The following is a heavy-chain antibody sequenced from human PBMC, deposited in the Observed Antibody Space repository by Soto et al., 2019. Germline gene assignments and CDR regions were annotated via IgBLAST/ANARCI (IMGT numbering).Heavy chain of an antibody. V-gene: IGHV3-53*01. CDR2: IYDDGRS. CDR1: GFIVSHNY. Sequence: EVQLVESGGGLIQPGGSLRLSCAASGFIVSHNYMSWVGQAPGKGLEWVSLIYDDGRSYYADSVKGRFTISRDNSKNMLYLQLNSLRAEDSAVYYCARLPDYSYFFGLDVWGQGTTVTVSS. J-gene: IGHJ6*02. CDR3: ARLPDYSYFFGLDV.